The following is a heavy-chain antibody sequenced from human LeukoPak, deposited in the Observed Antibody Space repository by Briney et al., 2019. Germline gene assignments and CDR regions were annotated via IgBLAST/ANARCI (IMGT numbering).Heavy chain of an antibody. CDR1: GYTFTGYY. CDR2: INPNSGGT. Sequence: ASVKVSCKASGYTFTGYYMHWVRQAPGQGLEWMGWINPNSGGTNYAQKFQGRVTMTRDTSISTAYMEPSRLRSDDTAVYYCARDGRWGGDYFQWFDPWGQGTLVTVSS. V-gene: IGHV1-2*02. D-gene: IGHD4-17*01. CDR3: ARDGRWGGDYFQWFDP. J-gene: IGHJ5*02.